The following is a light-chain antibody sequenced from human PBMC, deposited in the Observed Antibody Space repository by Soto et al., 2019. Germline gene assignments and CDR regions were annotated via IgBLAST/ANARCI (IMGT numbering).Light chain of an antibody. CDR3: CSYAGSSTVV. CDR1: SSDVGTYNL. CDR2: EAV. V-gene: IGLV2-23*01. Sequence: QSALTQPASVSGSPGQSITISCTGTSSDVGTYNLVSWYQQHPGKAPKLIIYEAVKRPSGLFNRFSGSKSGNTASLTISGLQAEDEADYYCCSYAGSSTVVFGGGTKLTVL. J-gene: IGLJ3*02.